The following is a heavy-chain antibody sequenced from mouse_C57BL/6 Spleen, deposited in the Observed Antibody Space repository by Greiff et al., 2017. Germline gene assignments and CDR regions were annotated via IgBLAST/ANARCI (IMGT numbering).Heavy chain of an antibody. D-gene: IGHD1-1*01. J-gene: IGHJ1*03. CDR2: IDPSDSET. V-gene: IGHV1-52*01. Sequence: QVQLQQSGAELVRPGSSVKLSCKASGYTFTSYWMHWVKQRPIQGLEWIGNIDPSDSETHYNQKFKDKATLTVDKSSSTAYMQLSSLTSEDSAVYYCARRGGYYYGSSPYFDVWGTGTTVTVSS. CDR3: ARRGGYYYGSSPYFDV. CDR1: GYTFTSYW.